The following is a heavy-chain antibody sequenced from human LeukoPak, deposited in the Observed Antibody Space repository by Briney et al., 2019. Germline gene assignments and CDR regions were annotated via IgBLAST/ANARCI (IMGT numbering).Heavy chain of an antibody. Sequence: SETLSLTCTVSGGSISSSSYYWGWIRQPPGKGLEWIGSIYYSGSTYYNPSLKSRVTISVDTSKNQFSLKLSSVTAADTAVYYCARDMYSSGWYTMYYFDYWGQGTLVTVSS. D-gene: IGHD6-19*01. CDR3: ARDMYSSGWYTMYYFDY. CDR2: IYYSGST. CDR1: GGSISSSSYY. J-gene: IGHJ4*02. V-gene: IGHV4-39*07.